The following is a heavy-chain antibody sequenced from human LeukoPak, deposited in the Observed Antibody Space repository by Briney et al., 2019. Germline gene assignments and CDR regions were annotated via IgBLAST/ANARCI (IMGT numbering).Heavy chain of an antibody. CDR1: GGSFSGYY. D-gene: IGHD2-2*02. J-gene: IGHJ5*02. CDR2: INNSGST. V-gene: IGHV4-34*01. CDR3: ARSAVFYYCSSSSCYRGWFDP. Sequence: SETLSLTCAVYGGSFSGYYWSWIRHPPGKGLEWIGEINNSGSTNYNPSLKSRVTISVDTSKNQFALKLSSVTAADTAVYYCARSAVFYYCSSSSCYRGWFDPWGQGTLVTVSS.